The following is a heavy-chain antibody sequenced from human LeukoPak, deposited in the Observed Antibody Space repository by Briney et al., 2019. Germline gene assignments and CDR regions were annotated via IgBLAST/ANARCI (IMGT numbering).Heavy chain of an antibody. V-gene: IGHV3-30*02. CDR1: GFTFSSYA. CDR2: IRYDGSNK. Sequence: PGGSLRLSCAASGFTFSSYAMSWVRQAPGKGLEWEAFIRYDGSNKYYADSVKGRFTISRDNSKNTLYLQMNSLRAEDTAVYYCAKDSLRKSIVGSTTRGFNDCWGQGTLVTVSS. D-gene: IGHD1-26*01. J-gene: IGHJ4*02. CDR3: AKDSLRKSIVGSTTRGFNDC.